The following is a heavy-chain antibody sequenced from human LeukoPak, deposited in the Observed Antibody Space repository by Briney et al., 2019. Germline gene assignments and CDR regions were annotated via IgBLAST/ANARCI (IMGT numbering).Heavy chain of an antibody. CDR1: GFPLSPSGVG. V-gene: IGHV2-5*01. CDR3: AHSDGYLEWLLTFDY. J-gene: IGHJ4*02. D-gene: IGHD3-3*01. Sequence: SGPTLVNPTQTLTLTCTFSGFPLSPSGVGVGWIRQPPGKALEWLALIYWNDDKRYSPSLKSRLTITKDTSKNQVVLTMTNMDPVDTATYYCAHSDGYLEWLLTFDYWGQGTLVTVSS. CDR2: IYWNDDK.